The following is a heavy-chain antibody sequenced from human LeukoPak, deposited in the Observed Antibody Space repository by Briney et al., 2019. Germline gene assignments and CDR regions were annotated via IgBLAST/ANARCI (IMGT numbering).Heavy chain of an antibody. J-gene: IGHJ4*02. V-gene: IGHV1-2*04. CDR1: GYTFTGYY. CDR3: ARGSVGARSNYVGARHYYFDY. CDR2: INPNSGGT. D-gene: IGHD4-11*01. Sequence: ASVKVSCKASGYTFTGYYMHWVRLAPAQGLKWMGWINPNSGGTNYAQKFQGWVTMTRETSISTAYMELSRLRSDDTAVYYCARGSVGARSNYVGARHYYFDYWGQGTLVTVSS.